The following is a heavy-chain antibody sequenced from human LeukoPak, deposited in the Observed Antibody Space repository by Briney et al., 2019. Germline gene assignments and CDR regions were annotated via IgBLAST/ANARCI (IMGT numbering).Heavy chain of an antibody. J-gene: IGHJ4*02. V-gene: IGHV3-23*01. CDR1: GFTFVSYE. CDR3: AKSPYALGSYGIAGDY. D-gene: IGHD3-10*01. CDR2: ISGSGSST. Sequence: PGGSLRLSCVAPGFTFVSYEMNWVRQAPGKGLEWVSSISGSGSSTFYADSVKGRFTISRDNSKNTLYLQMTSLRAEDTAVFYCAKSPYALGSYGIAGDYWGQGTLVTVSS.